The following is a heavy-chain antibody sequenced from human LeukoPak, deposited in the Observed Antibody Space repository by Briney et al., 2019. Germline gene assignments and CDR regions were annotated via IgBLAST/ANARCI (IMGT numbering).Heavy chain of an antibody. CDR1: GGSISSYY. V-gene: IGHV4-59*01. J-gene: IGHJ3*02. CDR2: IYYSGST. Sequence: SETLSLTCTVSGGSISSYYWSWIRQPPGKGLEWIGYIYYSGSTNYNPSLMSRVTISVDTSKNQFSLKLSSVTAADTAVYYCARGPHVVVTAIHAFDIWGQGTMVTVSS. D-gene: IGHD2-21*02. CDR3: ARGPHVVVTAIHAFDI.